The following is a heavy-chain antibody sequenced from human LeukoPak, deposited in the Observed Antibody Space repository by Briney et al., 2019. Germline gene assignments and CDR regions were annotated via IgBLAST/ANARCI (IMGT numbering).Heavy chain of an antibody. Sequence: GGSLRLSCAASGFTVSSNYMSWVRQAPGKGLEWVSVIYSGGSTYYADSVKGRFTISRDNSKDTLFLQMSSLRAEDTAVYFCIKGGSRTRDFDAFDIWGQGTMVTVSS. CDR2: IYSGGST. V-gene: IGHV3-53*05. CDR3: IKGGSRTRDFDAFDI. CDR1: GFTVSSNY. J-gene: IGHJ3*02. D-gene: IGHD1-14*01.